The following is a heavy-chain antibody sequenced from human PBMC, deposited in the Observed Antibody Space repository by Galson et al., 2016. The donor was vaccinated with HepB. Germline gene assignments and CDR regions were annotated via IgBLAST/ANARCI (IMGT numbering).Heavy chain of an antibody. J-gene: IGHJ6*02. Sequence: SLRLSCAASGFFFSNYSMHWVRQAPGKGLAWVAVVSYDGYSKYYADSVKGRFTISRDNSKTTMYLQMNSLRVEDTAVYYCAKDVYTSGSEYGMDVWGQGTTVTVSS. CDR2: VSYDGYSK. CDR3: AKDVYTSGSEYGMDV. CDR1: GFFFSNYS. V-gene: IGHV3-30*18. D-gene: IGHD3-10*01.